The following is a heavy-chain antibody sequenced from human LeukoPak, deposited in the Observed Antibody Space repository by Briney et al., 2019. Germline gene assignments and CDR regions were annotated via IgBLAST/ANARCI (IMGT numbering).Heavy chain of an antibody. D-gene: IGHD3-22*01. Sequence: SETLSLTCAVYGGSFSGYYWSWIRQPPGKGLEWIGEINHSGSTNYNPSLKSRVTISVDTSKNQFSLKLSSVTAADTAVYYCARDYYDDQEFNWFDPWGQGTLVTVSS. J-gene: IGHJ5*02. CDR2: INHSGST. CDR3: ARDYYDDQEFNWFDP. V-gene: IGHV4-34*01. CDR1: GGSFSGYY.